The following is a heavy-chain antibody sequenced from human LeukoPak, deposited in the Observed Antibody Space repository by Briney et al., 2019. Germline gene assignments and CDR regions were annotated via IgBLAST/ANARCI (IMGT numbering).Heavy chain of an antibody. CDR1: GFTSSSYA. Sequence: GRSLRLSCAASGFTSSSYAMHWVRQAPGKGLEWVAVISYDGSNKYYTDSVKGRFTISRDNSKNTLYLQMNSLRAEDTAVYYCAKAYYDSSGYYYPFDYWGQGTLVTVSS. CDR2: ISYDGSNK. V-gene: IGHV3-30-3*01. D-gene: IGHD3-22*01. CDR3: AKAYYDSSGYYYPFDY. J-gene: IGHJ4*02.